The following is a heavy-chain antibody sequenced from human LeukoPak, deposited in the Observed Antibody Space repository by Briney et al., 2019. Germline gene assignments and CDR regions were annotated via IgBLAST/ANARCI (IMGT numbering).Heavy chain of an antibody. J-gene: IGHJ3*02. CDR1: GGSISSDY. CDR2: IYFSGST. D-gene: IGHD5-24*01. V-gene: IGHV4-59*01. CDR3: ARGEMATIEDAFDI. Sequence: PSETLSLTCTVSGGSISSDYWSWIRQPPGKGLEWIGYIYFSGSTNYNPSLKSRVTMSVDTSKNQFSLKLSSVTAADTAVYYCARGEMATIEDAFDIWGQGTMVTVSS.